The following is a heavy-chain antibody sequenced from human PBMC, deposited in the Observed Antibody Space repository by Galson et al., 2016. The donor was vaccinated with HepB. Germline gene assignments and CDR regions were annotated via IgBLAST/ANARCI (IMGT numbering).Heavy chain of an antibody. Sequence: SLRLSCAASGFSFSSYAMHWVRQAPGKGLEWVAVISYDGSNEYYADSVKGRFTISRDNSKNTLYLQMNSLRAEDTAVYYCARDPLRTVVAPLFDYWGQGTLVTVSS. CDR2: ISYDGSNE. D-gene: IGHD4-23*01. V-gene: IGHV3-30*04. CDR3: ARDPLRTVVAPLFDY. CDR1: GFSFSSYA. J-gene: IGHJ4*02.